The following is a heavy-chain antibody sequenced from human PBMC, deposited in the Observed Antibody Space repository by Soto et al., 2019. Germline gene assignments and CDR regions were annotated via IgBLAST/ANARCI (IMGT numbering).Heavy chain of an antibody. CDR1: GGSIGSGGYY. CDR3: ARSMGITIFGVVIIGGYGMDV. Sequence: SETLSLTCTVSGGSIGSGGYYWSWIRQHPGKGLEWIGYIYYSGSTYYNPSLKSRVTISVDTSKNQFSLKLSSVTAADTAVYYCARSMGITIFGVVIIGGYGMDVWGQGTTVTGSS. V-gene: IGHV4-31*03. J-gene: IGHJ6*02. CDR2: IYYSGST. D-gene: IGHD3-3*01.